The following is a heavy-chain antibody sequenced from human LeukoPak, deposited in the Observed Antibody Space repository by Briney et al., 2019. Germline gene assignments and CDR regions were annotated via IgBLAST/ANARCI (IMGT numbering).Heavy chain of an antibody. CDR1: GFSFDDYA. Sequence: GGSLRLSCAASGFSFDDYAMHWVRQAPGKGLEWVSGISWNSGSIGYADSVKGRFTISRDNAKNSLYLQMNSLRAEDMALYYCARGENYFDYWGQGTLVTVSS. CDR2: ISWNSGSI. D-gene: IGHD3-16*01. CDR3: ARGENYFDY. J-gene: IGHJ4*02. V-gene: IGHV3-9*03.